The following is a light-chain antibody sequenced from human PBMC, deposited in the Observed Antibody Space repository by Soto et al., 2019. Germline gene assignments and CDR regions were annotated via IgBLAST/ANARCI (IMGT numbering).Light chain of an antibody. V-gene: IGLV2-14*03. Sequence: QPVLTQPASVSGSPGQSIAISCTGTSSDVGGYNYVSWYQHHPGKVPKLMIYDVSNRPSGVSDRFSGSKSGNTASLTISGLQAEDEADYYCSSYTSSSTPYVFGTGTKLTVL. CDR3: SSYTSSSTPYV. CDR1: SSDVGGYNY. J-gene: IGLJ1*01. CDR2: DVS.